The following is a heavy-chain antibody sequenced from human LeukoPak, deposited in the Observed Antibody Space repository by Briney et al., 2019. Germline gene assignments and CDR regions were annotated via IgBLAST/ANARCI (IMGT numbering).Heavy chain of an antibody. CDR1: GFTFSSYA. CDR3: AKGPAYYYESSGYYYWDY. V-gene: IGHV3-23*01. J-gene: IGHJ4*02. Sequence: PGASLRLSCAASGFTFSSYAMSWVRQAPGKGLEWVSAIRGSGAGTYYADSVKGRFTISRDNSKNTLYLQMNSLRAEDTAVYYCAKGPAYYYESSGYYYWDYWGQGTLVTVSS. D-gene: IGHD3-22*01. CDR2: IRGSGAGT.